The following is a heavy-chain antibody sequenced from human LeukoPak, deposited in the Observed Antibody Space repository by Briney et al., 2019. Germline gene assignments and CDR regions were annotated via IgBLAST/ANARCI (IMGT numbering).Heavy chain of an antibody. Sequence: SVKVSCKASGYTFTGYYMHWVRQAPGQGLEWMGWINPNSGGTNYAQKFQGRVTMTEDTSTDTAYMELSSLRSEDTAVYYCATRGRYSGYDGWGQGTLVTVSS. J-gene: IGHJ4*02. D-gene: IGHD5-12*01. CDR2: INPNSGGT. CDR3: ATRGRYSGYDG. CDR1: GYTFTGYY. V-gene: IGHV1-2*02.